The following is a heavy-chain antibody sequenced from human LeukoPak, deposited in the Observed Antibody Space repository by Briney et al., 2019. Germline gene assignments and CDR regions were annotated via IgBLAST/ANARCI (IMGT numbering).Heavy chain of an antibody. D-gene: IGHD6-13*01. J-gene: IGHJ4*02. Sequence: GSLRLSCVASGLSFGNYWMDWVRQAPGKGLEWVANIKQDGSEKYYVDSVKGRFTLSRDNAKNSLYLQMNSLRAEDTAMYYCARDSAGNDYWGQGTLVTVSS. CDR2: IKQDGSEK. CDR1: GLSFGNYW. CDR3: ARDSAGNDY. V-gene: IGHV3-7*01.